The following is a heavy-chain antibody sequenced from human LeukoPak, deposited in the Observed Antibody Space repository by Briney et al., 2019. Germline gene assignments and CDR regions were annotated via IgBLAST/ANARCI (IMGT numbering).Heavy chain of an antibody. CDR3: ARQSIAVAGRHFDL. CDR2: VSYSGSG. V-gene: IGHV4-39*01. CDR1: SGSISSSDYY. Sequence: PSETLSLTCTVCSGSISSSDYYWGWIRQPPGKGVEWFGSVSYSGSGYYNPSLKSRVIISVDTSKNQFSLKLSSVTAADTAVYYCARQSIAVAGRHFDLWGRGTLVTVSS. J-gene: IGHJ2*01. D-gene: IGHD6-19*01.